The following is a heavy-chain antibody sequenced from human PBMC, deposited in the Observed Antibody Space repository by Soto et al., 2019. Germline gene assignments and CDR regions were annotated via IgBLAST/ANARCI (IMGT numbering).Heavy chain of an antibody. CDR3: ARRGSGSYYDY. Sequence: EVQLLESGGGLVQPGGSLRLSCAASGFTFSSYAMRWVRQAPVKGLEWVSAISGSGDSTYYADSVKGRFTISRDNSKNTLYLQMNRLRGEDTAVYYCARRGSGSYYDYWGQGTLVTVSS. J-gene: IGHJ4*02. CDR2: ISGSGDST. CDR1: GFTFSSYA. D-gene: IGHD1-26*01. V-gene: IGHV3-23*01.